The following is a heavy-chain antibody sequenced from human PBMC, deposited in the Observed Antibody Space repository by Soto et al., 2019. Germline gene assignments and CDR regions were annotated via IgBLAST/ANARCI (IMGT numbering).Heavy chain of an antibody. J-gene: IGHJ4*02. Sequence: EVQLLESGGGLVQPGGSLRLSCAASGFTFNNYAMTWVRQAPGKGLEWVSAISGGGDTTSYADSVKGRFTVSRDGSKKTLYLPMSSLRAEDTALYYCAKGRGGSGSLPPRVDFWGQGTLVTVSS. D-gene: IGHD3-10*01. CDR3: AKGRGGSGSLPPRVDF. CDR2: ISGGGDTT. V-gene: IGHV3-23*01. CDR1: GFTFNNYA.